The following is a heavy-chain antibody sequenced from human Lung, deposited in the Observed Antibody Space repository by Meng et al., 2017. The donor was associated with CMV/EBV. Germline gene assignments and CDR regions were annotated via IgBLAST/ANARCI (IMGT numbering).Heavy chain of an antibody. CDR2: ISSNSNYI. V-gene: IGHV3-21*06. Sequence: SCAASGFSFSDYSMNWVRQTPGGGLEFVATISSNSNYIYYGDSVKGRFAITRDNARSSLYLQMSSLRVEDTALYYCVCLSFGMLTPNDALDIWGQGPMVTVSS. CDR3: VCLSFGMLTPNDALDI. D-gene: IGHD3-10*01. CDR1: GFSFSDYS. J-gene: IGHJ3*02.